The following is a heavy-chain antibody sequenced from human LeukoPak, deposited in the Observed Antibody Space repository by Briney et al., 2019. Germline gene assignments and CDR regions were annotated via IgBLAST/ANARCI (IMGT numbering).Heavy chain of an antibody. J-gene: IGHJ4*02. D-gene: IGHD3-9*01. V-gene: IGHV3-73*01. CDR1: GFTFSGSA. Sequence: GSLRLSCAASGFTFSGSAMHWVRQASGKGLEWVGRIRSKANSYATAYAASVKGRFTISRDNSKNTLYLQMNSLRAEDTAVYYCAKCDIGVLRYFDWLRGTYYFDYWGQGTLVTVSS. CDR3: AKCDIGVLRYFDWLRGTYYFDY. CDR2: IRSKANSYAT.